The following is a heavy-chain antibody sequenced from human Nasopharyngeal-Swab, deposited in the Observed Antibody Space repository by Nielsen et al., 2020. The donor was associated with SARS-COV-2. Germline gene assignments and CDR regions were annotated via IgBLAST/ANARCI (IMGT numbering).Heavy chain of an antibody. Sequence: GESLKISCAAFGFTFGRFWMTWVRQAPGKGLEWVANIKEDGSETNYVESVKGRFTISRDNAKNSLYLQMNSLRAEDTAVYYCARDGGFDYWGQGTLVTVSS. CDR3: ARDGGFDY. D-gene: IGHD2-15*01. V-gene: IGHV3-7*01. J-gene: IGHJ4*02. CDR1: GFTFGRFW. CDR2: IKEDGSET.